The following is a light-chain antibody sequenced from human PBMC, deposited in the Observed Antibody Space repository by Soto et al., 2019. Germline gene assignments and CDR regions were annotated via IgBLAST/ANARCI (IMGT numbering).Light chain of an antibody. V-gene: IGKV3-11*01. J-gene: IGKJ4*01. CDR1: QSVSSY. CDR2: DAS. CDR3: QQRSNWLLT. Sequence: EIVLTQSPATLSLSPGERATLSCRASQSVSSYLAWYQQKPGQAPRLLIYDASNRATGIPARFSGSGSGTDFTLTISSLEPEDVAVYYCQQRSNWLLTFGGGTKVAIK.